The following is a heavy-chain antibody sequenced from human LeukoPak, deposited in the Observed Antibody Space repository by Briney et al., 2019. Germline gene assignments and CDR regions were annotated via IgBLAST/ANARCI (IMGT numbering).Heavy chain of an antibody. CDR2: IYYSGST. J-gene: IGHJ5*02. Sequence: PSETLSLTCTVSGGSISSVDYYWSWIRQPPGKGLEWIGYIYYSGSTYYNPSLKSRVTISVDTSKNQFSLKLSSVTAADTAVYYCARGGYSYGYPWFDPWGQGTLVTVSS. CDR1: GGSISSVDYY. CDR3: ARGGYSYGYPWFDP. V-gene: IGHV4-30-4*01. D-gene: IGHD5-18*01.